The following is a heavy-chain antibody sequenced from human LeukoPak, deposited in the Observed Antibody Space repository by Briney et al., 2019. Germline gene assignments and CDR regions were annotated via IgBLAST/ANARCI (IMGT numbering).Heavy chain of an antibody. V-gene: IGHV3-30*03. D-gene: IGHD6-19*01. CDR1: GFTFSMNG. Sequence: SGRSLRLSCAASGFTFSMNGMHWVRQAPGKGPEWVAVLSYDGKNVGYADSVKGRFTISRDNSKNTLYPQMNSLRPGDTAVYYCARDGVSSGWPLDFWGQGTLVTVSS. CDR2: LSYDGKNV. CDR3: ARDGVSSGWPLDF. J-gene: IGHJ4*02.